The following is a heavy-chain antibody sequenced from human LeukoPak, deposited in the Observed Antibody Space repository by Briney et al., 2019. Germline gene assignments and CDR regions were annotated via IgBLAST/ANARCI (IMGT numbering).Heavy chain of an antibody. CDR2: IKKDGSEK. CDR3: AREGSGSYIGNDAFDI. D-gene: IGHD1-26*01. CDR1: GFTFSSYR. V-gene: IGHV3-7*01. Sequence: HPGGSLRLSCTASGFTFSSYRMTWVRQAPGKGLEWVANIKKDGSEKYYVDSVKGRFTISRDNAKTSLFLQMNSLRAEDTAVYYCAREGSGSYIGNDAFDIWGQGTMVTVSS. J-gene: IGHJ3*02.